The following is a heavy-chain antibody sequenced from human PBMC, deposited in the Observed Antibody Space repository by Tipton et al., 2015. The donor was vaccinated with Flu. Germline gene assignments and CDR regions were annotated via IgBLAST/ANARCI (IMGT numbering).Heavy chain of an antibody. CDR2: SYHSGSN. Sequence: TLSLTCAVSGYSISSGYYWGWIRQPPGKGLEWIGSSYHSGSNYYNPSLKNRVTISVDTTKNQFSLKLSSVIAADTAVYYCARARGGITVGPDDYWVQGTLVTVSS. J-gene: IGHJ4*02. V-gene: IGHV4-38-2*01. CDR3: ARARGGITVGPDDY. D-gene: IGHD1-20*01. CDR1: GYSISSGYY.